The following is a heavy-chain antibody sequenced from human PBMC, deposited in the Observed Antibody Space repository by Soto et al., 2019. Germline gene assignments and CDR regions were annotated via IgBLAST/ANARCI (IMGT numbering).Heavy chain of an antibody. Sequence: SETLSLTCTVSGGSISSSSYYWGWIRQPPGKGLEWIGSIYYSGSTYYNPSLKSRVTISVDTSKNQFSLKLSSVTAADTAVYYCARRDRLRRGHFDYWGQGTLVTVSS. CDR3: ARRDRLRRGHFDY. J-gene: IGHJ4*02. D-gene: IGHD5-12*01. V-gene: IGHV4-39*01. CDR2: IYYSGST. CDR1: GGSISSSSYY.